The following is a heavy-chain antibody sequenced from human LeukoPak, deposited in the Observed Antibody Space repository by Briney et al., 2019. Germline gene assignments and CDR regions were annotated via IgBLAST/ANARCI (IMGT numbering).Heavy chain of an antibody. Sequence: KTGGSLRLSCAASGFTFSSYSMNWVRQAPGKGLEWVSSISSSSSYIYYADSVKGRFTISRDNAKNSLYLQMNSLRAEDTAVYYCARPQGNGYSYALLDYWGQGTLVTVSS. D-gene: IGHD5-18*01. CDR1: GFTFSSYS. CDR2: ISSSSSYI. V-gene: IGHV3-21*01. J-gene: IGHJ4*02. CDR3: ARPQGNGYSYALLDY.